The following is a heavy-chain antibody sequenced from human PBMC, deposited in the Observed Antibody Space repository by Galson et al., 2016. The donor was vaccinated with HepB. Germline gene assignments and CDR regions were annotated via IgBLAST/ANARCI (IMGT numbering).Heavy chain of an antibody. D-gene: IGHD2-15*01. CDR3: ARADGGTAYQYYYGLDV. CDR2: IHYSGVT. CDR1: GGSISDYY. Sequence: SETLSLTCSVSGGSISDYYWSWIRLPPGKGLEWIGFIHYSGVTNYNPSLKSRVTISDDTSGNQFFLKLRAVSAADTAVYYCARADGGTAYQYYYGLDVWGRGTTVTVS. V-gene: IGHV4-59*01. J-gene: IGHJ6*02.